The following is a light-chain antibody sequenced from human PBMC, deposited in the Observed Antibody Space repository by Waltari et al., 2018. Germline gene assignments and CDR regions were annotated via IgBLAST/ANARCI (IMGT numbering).Light chain of an antibody. V-gene: IGKV3-20*01. CDR1: QSVSKYY. Sequence: EIVLTQSPDTLSLSPGARATVSCSASQSVSKYYLAWYQQTPGQSPRLLTYESYTRAAGIPDRFSGSGSGTDFTLTISGLEPQDIAVYYCQHYGISPRTFGQGTKVEMK. CDR3: QHYGISPRT. CDR2: ESY. J-gene: IGKJ1*01.